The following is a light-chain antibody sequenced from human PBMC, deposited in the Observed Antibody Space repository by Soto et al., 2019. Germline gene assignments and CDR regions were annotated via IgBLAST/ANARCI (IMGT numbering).Light chain of an antibody. CDR1: QTVSISY. J-gene: IGKJ5*01. CDR3: QQYGSSPLIS. CDR2: GAS. Sequence: DLTQTPHTLSLCPGESATLSRRASQTVSISYLSCCQQKPGEAARRLIFGASTRATGIPDRFSGSGSGRDFTLPISGLGPEDFAVYYCQQYGSSPLISFGQGTRLEIK. V-gene: IGKV3-20*01.